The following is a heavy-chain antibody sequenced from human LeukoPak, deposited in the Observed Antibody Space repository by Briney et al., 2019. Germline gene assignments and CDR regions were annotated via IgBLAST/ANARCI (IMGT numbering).Heavy chain of an antibody. CDR2: IRDSGNGT. CDR1: GFTFMNYA. Sequence: GGSLRLSCVVSGFTFMNYAMSWVRQAPGKGLECVSSIRDSGNGTDYADSVKGRFAVSRDNSKNTLYLHMNTLSAEDTAVYYCAKWAYYDFWSGHYKSHFDSWGQGTLVTVSP. CDR3: AKWAYYDFWSGHYKSHFDS. J-gene: IGHJ4*02. V-gene: IGHV3-23*01. D-gene: IGHD3-3*01.